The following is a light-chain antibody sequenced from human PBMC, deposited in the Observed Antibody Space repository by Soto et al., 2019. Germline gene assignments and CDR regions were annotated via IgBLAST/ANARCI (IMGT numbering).Light chain of an antibody. J-gene: IGKJ1*01. Sequence: DIQMTQSPSTLSASIGDRVTITCRSSQNIDNFFAWYQQRPGGAPNLVIYDASNLLGGVPSRFSGGGSGTEFTITISSLQPADLATYYCQQYGTFFPWTFGPGTQVEMK. CDR1: QNIDNF. CDR2: DAS. V-gene: IGKV1-5*01. CDR3: QQYGTFFPWT.